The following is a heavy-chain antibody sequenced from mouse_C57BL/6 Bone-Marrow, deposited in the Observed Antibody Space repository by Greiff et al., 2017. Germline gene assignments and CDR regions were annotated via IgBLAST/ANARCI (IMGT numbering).Heavy chain of an antibody. CDR1: GFTFSDYY. Sequence: DVQLVESEGGLVQPGSSMKLSCTASGFTFSDYYMAWVRQVPEKGLEWVANINYDGSSTYYLDSLKSRFIISRDNAKNILYLQMSSLKSEDTATYYCARTYYSNSMDYWGQGTSVTVSS. D-gene: IGHD2-5*01. V-gene: IGHV5-16*01. J-gene: IGHJ4*01. CDR3: ARTYYSNSMDY. CDR2: INYDGSST.